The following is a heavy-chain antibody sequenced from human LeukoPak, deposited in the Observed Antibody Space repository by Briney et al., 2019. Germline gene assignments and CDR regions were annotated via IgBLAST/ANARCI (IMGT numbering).Heavy chain of an antibody. J-gene: IGHJ6*03. D-gene: IGHD6-13*01. CDR3: ARGRPSSSWYPYYYYYYYMDV. CDR1: SGSISTYY. V-gene: IGHV4-59*12. CDR2: ITYSGET. Sequence: SETLSLTCTVSSGSISTYYWNWVRQPPGKGLEWIAYITYSGETYYNPSLSSRVTISVDTSKNQFSLKLSSVTAADTAVYYCARGRPSSSWYPYYYYYYYMDVWGKGTTVTVSS.